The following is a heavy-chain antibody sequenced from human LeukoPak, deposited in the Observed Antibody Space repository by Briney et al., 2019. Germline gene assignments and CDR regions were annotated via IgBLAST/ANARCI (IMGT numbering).Heavy chain of an antibody. V-gene: IGHV1-69*13. CDR2: IIPIFGTA. D-gene: IGHD3-10*02. CDR1: GGTFSSYA. Sequence: SVKVSCKASGGTFSSYAISWVRQAPGQGLEWMGGIIPIFGTANYAQKFQGRVTITADESTSTAYMELSSLRSEDTAVYYCARAHFEVFGELYEARGYYYYYGMDVWGQGTTVTVSS. J-gene: IGHJ6*02. CDR3: ARAHFEVFGELYEARGYYYYYGMDV.